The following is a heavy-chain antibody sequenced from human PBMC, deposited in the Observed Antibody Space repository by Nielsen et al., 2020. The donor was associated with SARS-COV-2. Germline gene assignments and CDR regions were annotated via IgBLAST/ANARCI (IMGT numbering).Heavy chain of an antibody. CDR1: GFTFSSYG. Sequence: GESLKISCAASGFTFSSYGMHWVRQAPGKGLEWVAVISYDGSNEHYADSVKGRFTISRDNSRNLVFLQMNSLKPEDTAVYYCARETVDYTSSFVDCWGQGILVTVSS. D-gene: IGHD4-11*01. J-gene: IGHJ4*02. CDR2: ISYDGSNE. V-gene: IGHV3-30*03. CDR3: ARETVDYTSSFVDC.